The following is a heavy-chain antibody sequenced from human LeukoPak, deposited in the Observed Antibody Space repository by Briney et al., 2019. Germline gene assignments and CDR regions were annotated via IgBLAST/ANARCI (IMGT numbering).Heavy chain of an antibody. V-gene: IGHV3-33*06. CDR1: GFTFSNYG. Sequence: GGSLRLSCAASGFTFSNYGMHWVRQAPGKGREWVAVIWHDGSSKYSADSVKGRFTISRDNSKNTLYLQMNSLRAEDTAVYYCAKFVRRLGFDYWGQGTLVTVSS. J-gene: IGHJ4*02. CDR2: IWHDGSSK. CDR3: AKFVRRLGFDY. D-gene: IGHD3-10*01.